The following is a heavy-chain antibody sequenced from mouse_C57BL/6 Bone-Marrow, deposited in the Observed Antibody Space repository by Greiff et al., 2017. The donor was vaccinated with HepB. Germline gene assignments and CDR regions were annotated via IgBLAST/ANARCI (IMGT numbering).Heavy chain of an antibody. J-gene: IGHJ3*01. Sequence: EVKLMESGGGLVQPGGSLKLSCAASGFTFSDYGMAWVRQAPRKGPEWVAFISNLAYSIYYADTVTGRFTISRENAKNTLYLEMSSLRSEDTAMYYCARRGSNGLAYWGQGTLVTVSA. V-gene: IGHV5-15*01. CDR2: ISNLAYSI. D-gene: IGHD1-1*01. CDR1: GFTFSDYG. CDR3: ARRGSNGLAY.